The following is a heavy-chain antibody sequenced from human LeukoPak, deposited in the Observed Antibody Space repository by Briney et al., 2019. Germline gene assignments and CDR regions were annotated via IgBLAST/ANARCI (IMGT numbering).Heavy chain of an antibody. CDR2: IIPIFGTA. CDR1: GGTFSSYA. D-gene: IGHD3-22*01. CDR3: ARFTLGGYYYFDY. V-gene: IGHV1-69*05. Sequence: SVKVSCKASGGTFSSYAISWVRQAPGQGLEWMGRIIPIFGTANYAQKFQGRVTITTDESTSTAYMELSSLRSEDTAVYYGARFTLGGYYYFDYWGQGTLVTVSS. J-gene: IGHJ4*02.